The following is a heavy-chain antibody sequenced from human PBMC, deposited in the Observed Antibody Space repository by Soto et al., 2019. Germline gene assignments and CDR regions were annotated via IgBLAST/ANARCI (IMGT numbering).Heavy chain of an antibody. CDR2: ISYSGST. Sequence: QVQLQESGPGLVKPSQTLSLTCTVSGVSINSGGNYWSWIRQHPGKGLEWIGYISYSGSTYYNPSLKSRLIISVDTSKNQFSLKLSSVTAADTAVYYCARGLTYYYDSSGPLGYYFDYWGQGTLVTVSS. J-gene: IGHJ4*02. CDR3: ARGLTYYYDSSGPLGYYFDY. D-gene: IGHD3-22*01. CDR1: GVSINSGGNY. V-gene: IGHV4-31*03.